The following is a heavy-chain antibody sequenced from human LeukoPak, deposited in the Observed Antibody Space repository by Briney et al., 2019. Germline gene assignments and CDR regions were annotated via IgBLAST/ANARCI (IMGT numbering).Heavy chain of an antibody. J-gene: IGHJ3*02. CDR3: ARDLYYYDSSGYYLWGFDI. V-gene: IGHV4-61*02. D-gene: IGHD3-22*01. Sequence: PSQTLSLTCSVSGGSISSGSYYWGWLRQPAGTGLEWIGRIYTSGSTNYNPSLKSRVTISVDTSKNQFSLKLSSVTAADTAVYYCARDLYYYDSSGYYLWGFDIWGQGTMVTVSS. CDR2: IYTSGST. CDR1: GGSISSGSYY.